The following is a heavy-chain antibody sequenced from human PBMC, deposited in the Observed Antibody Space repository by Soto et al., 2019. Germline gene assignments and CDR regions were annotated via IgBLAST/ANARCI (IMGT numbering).Heavy chain of an antibody. Sequence: QVQLVQSGAEVKKPGSSVKVSCKASGGTFSSYAISWVRQAPGQGLEWMGGIIPIFGTANYAQKFQGRVTITEDEFTSTADMELSSLRSQVTDVYYCARARYGTMRVVDPEAGMDVWGQGTTVTVSS. CDR2: IIPIFGTA. J-gene: IGHJ6*02. CDR3: ARARYGTMRVVDPEAGMDV. CDR1: GGTFSSYA. D-gene: IGHD3-22*01. V-gene: IGHV1-69*12.